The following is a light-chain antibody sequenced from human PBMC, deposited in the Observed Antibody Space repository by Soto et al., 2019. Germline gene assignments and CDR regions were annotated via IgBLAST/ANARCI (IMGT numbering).Light chain of an antibody. CDR3: QQSFT. CDR1: QSISSW. J-gene: IGKJ3*01. Sequence: DIQMTQSPYTLSASVGDRVTITCRASQSISSWLAWYQQKPGKAPKLLIYKASSLESGDPSRFSGGGSGTEFTLTISSLQPDDFATYYCQQSFTFGPGTKVDIK. V-gene: IGKV1-5*03. CDR2: KAS.